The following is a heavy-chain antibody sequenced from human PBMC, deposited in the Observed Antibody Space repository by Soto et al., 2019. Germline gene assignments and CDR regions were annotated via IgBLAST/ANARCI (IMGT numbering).Heavy chain of an antibody. V-gene: IGHV1-2*02. J-gene: IGHJ4*02. Sequence: ASVKVSCKASGYTFTGFYVHWVRQAPGQGLEWMGWISPNNGGTHYAQRFQGRVTMTRDTSISTAYMELSRLTSDDTAVYYCARDTGDYYASGSYYRHWGQGTLGIVSS. CDR1: GYTFTGFY. D-gene: IGHD3-10*01. CDR2: ISPNNGGT. CDR3: ARDTGDYYASGSYYRH.